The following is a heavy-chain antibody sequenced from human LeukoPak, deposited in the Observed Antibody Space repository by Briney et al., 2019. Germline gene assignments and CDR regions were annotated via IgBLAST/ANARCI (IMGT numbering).Heavy chain of an antibody. D-gene: IGHD3-10*01. CDR1: GGTFSSYA. CDR3: ARGFTYGSGFDY. Sequence: SVKVSCKASGGTFSSYAISWVRQAPGQGLEWMGGIIPIFGTANYAQKFQGRVTITADESTSTAYVELSSLRSEDTAVYYCARGFTYGSGFDYWGQGTLVTVSS. V-gene: IGHV1-69*01. CDR2: IIPIFGTA. J-gene: IGHJ4*02.